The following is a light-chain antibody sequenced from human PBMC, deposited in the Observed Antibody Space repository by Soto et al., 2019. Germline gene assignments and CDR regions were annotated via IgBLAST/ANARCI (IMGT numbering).Light chain of an antibody. Sequence: DIQMTQSPSTLSASVGDRVTITYRASQSISSWLAWYQQRPGKAPNLLIYKASSLESGVPSRFSGSGSGTEFTLTISSLQPDDFAAYFCQQYNSFGTFGQGTKVEIK. CDR2: KAS. V-gene: IGKV1-5*03. CDR1: QSISSW. J-gene: IGKJ1*01. CDR3: QQYNSFGT.